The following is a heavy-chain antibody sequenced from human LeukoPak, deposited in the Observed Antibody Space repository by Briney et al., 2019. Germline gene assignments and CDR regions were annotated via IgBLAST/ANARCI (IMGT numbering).Heavy chain of an antibody. D-gene: IGHD6-13*01. CDR1: GFTFSSYA. CDR3: AKDRDLYSSSWAIDY. CDR2: ISGSGGST. Sequence: QSGGSLRLSCAASGFTFSSYAMSWVRQAPGKGLEWVSAISGSGGSTYYADSVKGRFTISRDNSKNTLYLQMNSLRAEDTAVYYCAKDRDLYSSSWAIDYWGQGTLVTVSS. V-gene: IGHV3-23*01. J-gene: IGHJ4*02.